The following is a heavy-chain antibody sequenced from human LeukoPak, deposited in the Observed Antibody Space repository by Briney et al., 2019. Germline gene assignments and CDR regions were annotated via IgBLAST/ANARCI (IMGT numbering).Heavy chain of an antibody. CDR1: GYTFTSYY. CDR3: AREYNDILTGYYGEFCY. D-gene: IGHD3-9*01. V-gene: IGHV1-46*01. Sequence: GASVKVSCKASGYTFTSYYMHWVRQAPGQGLEWMGIINPSGGSTSYAQKFRGRVTMTRDTSTSTVYMELSSLRSEDTAVYYCAREYNDILTGYYGEFCYWGQGTLVTVSS. J-gene: IGHJ4*02. CDR2: INPSGGST.